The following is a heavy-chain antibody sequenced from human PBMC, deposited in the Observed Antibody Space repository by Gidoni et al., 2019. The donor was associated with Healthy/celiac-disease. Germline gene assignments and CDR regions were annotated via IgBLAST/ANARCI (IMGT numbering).Heavy chain of an antibody. D-gene: IGHD3-16*01. CDR2: ISAYHGNT. CDR3: ASSWGQWGEPEGY. J-gene: IGHJ4*02. Sequence: QVQLVQSGAEVKKPGASVKVSCKASGYTFTSYGISWVRQSPGQRLEWMGWISAYHGNTNYAQKLEGRVTMTTATSTGTAYMELRSLRSDDTAVYYCASSWGQWGEPEGYWGQGTLVTVSS. V-gene: IGHV1-18*04. CDR1: GYTFTSYG.